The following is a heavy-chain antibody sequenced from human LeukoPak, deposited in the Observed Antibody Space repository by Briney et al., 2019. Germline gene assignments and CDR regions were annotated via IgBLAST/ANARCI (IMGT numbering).Heavy chain of an antibody. CDR3: AREVVATPEFDY. CDR1: GFTFSSYA. CDR2: ISYDGSNK. Sequence: GGSLRLSCAASGFTFSSYAMHWVRQAPGKGLEWVAVISYDGSNKYYADSVKGRFTISRDNSKNTLYLQMNSLRAEDTAVYYCAREVVATPEFDYWGQGTLVTVSS. D-gene: IGHD5-12*01. V-gene: IGHV3-30-3*01. J-gene: IGHJ4*02.